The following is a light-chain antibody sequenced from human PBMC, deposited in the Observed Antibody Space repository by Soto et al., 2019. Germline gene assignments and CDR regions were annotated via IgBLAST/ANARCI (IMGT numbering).Light chain of an antibody. V-gene: IGLV1-47*02. CDR1: TSNIGTFY. CDR2: LGD. Sequence: QSVLTQPPSASSTPGQTVTISCSGSTSNIGTFYVYWYQHLPGTAPKLLIYLGDQRASGVSDRFSGSKSGTSASLAINGIRSDDEADYYCAAWDDNLNDYVFGSGTKGTVL. CDR3: AAWDDNLNDYV. J-gene: IGLJ1*01.